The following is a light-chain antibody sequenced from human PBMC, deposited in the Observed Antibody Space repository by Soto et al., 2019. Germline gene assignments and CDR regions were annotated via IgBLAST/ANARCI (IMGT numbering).Light chain of an antibody. CDR3: QEYYSTLIT. CDR2: WAS. CDR1: QSVLYSSYNKSY. Sequence: DIALTQSPDSLALSLGERATMNCKSCQSVLYSSYNKSYLAWYQVKPGRPHKLLFSWASTRESGVPDRFSGSGSGTDFTLTISSLQAEDVEVYYCQEYYSTLITGGQGTGLEIK. V-gene: IGKV4-1*01. J-gene: IGKJ5*01.